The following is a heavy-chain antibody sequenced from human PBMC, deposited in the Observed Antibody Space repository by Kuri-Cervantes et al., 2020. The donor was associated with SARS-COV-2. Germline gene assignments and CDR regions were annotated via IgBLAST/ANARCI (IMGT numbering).Heavy chain of an antibody. CDR2: ISYDGSNK. V-gene: IGHV3-30*04. CDR1: GFTFSSYA. Sequence: GESLKISCAASGFTFSSYAMSWVRQAPGKGLEWVAVISYDGSNKYYADSVKGRFTISRDNSKNTLYLQMNSLRAEDTAVYYCARDVGGDRYWYFDLWGRGTLVTVSS. J-gene: IGHJ2*01. D-gene: IGHD2-21*02. CDR3: ARDVGGDRYWYFDL.